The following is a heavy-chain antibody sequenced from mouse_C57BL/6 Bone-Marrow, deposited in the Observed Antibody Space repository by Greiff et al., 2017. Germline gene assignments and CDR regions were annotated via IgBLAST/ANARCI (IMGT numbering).Heavy chain of an antibody. CDR3: ARTGDGGPRDY. D-gene: IGHD2-10*02. Sequence: QVQLQQPGAELVKPGASVTMSCKASGYTFTSYWITWVKQRPGQGLEWIGDIYPGRGSTAYNEKFKSKATLTVDTSSSTAYMQLSSLTSEDSAVYCWARTGDGGPRDYWGRGTALTVS. V-gene: IGHV1-55*01. CDR1: GYTFTSYW. CDR2: IYPGRGST. J-gene: IGHJ2*01.